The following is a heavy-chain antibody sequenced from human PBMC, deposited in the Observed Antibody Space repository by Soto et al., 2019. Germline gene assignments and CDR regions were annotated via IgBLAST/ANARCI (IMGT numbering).Heavy chain of an antibody. D-gene: IGHD5-12*01. J-gene: IGHJ4*02. CDR1: GGSLSGYY. CDR3: ARGQGGVVATH. V-gene: IGHV4-34*01. CDR2: IKDGGRT. Sequence: QVQLQQWGAGLLKPSETLSLNCAVNGGSLSGYYWSWIRQPPGKGLEWIGEIKDGGRTNYSPSLKSRATIPSGPANRQFSLRLYSVTAADTGVYYWARGQGGVVATHWDQGTLVTVSS.